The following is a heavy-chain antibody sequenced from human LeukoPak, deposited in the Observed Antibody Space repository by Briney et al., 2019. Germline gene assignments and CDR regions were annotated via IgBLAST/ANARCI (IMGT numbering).Heavy chain of an antibody. CDR1: GGSISSYY. CDR2: IYYSGST. V-gene: IGHV4-59*01. D-gene: IGHD3-3*01. J-gene: IGHJ6*04. Sequence: SETLSLTCTVSGGSISSYYWSWIRQPPGKGLEWIGYIYYSGSTNYNPSLKSRVTISVDTSKNQFSLKRSSVTAADTAVYYCARGVTIFGVVMDVWGKGTTVTVSS. CDR3: ARGVTIFGVVMDV.